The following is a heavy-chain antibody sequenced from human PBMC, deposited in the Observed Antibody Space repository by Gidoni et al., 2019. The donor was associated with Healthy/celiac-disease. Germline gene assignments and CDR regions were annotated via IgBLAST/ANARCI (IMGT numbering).Heavy chain of an antibody. J-gene: IGHJ6*02. Sequence: EVQLVESGGGLVQPGGSLRLSCAASGFTFSSYSMNWVRQAPGKGLEWVSYISSSSSTIYYADSVKGRFTISRDNAKNSLYLQMNSLRAEDTAVYYCARGEYCTNGVCTPYYYYGMDVWGQGTTVTVSS. V-gene: IGHV3-48*04. CDR2: ISSSSSTI. CDR1: GFTFSSYS. D-gene: IGHD2-8*01. CDR3: ARGEYCTNGVCTPYYYYGMDV.